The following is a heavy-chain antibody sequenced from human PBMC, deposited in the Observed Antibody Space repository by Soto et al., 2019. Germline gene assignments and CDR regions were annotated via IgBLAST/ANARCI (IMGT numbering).Heavy chain of an antibody. CDR2: INHSSST. J-gene: IGHJ3*02. Sequence: PSETLSLTCAVYGGSFSGYYWSWIRQHPGKGLEWLGEINHSSSTNYNPSHRSRVTILVDTSETQFPLQLSSVTAADTAVYYCARFSGIVATIHDGFDIWGPGTMVTVSS. V-gene: IGHV4-34*01. D-gene: IGHD5-12*01. CDR1: GGSFSGYY. CDR3: ARFSGIVATIHDGFDI.